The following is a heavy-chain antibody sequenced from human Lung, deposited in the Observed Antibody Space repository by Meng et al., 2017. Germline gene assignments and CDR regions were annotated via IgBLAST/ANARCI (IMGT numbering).Heavy chain of an antibody. CDR1: GFTLSNDG. V-gene: IGHV3-23*04. CDR3: ARDVGGWPFDY. D-gene: IGHD6-19*01. J-gene: IGHJ4*02. Sequence: EVPWVESGGGLVQPGWPLRRSCEGAGFTLSNDGMSWGRQAPGKGLELVSTISGDGGNTHYADFVKGRFTISRDNSKNTHYVQMNSLRVEDTAIYYCARDVGGWPFDYWGQGTLVTVSS. CDR2: ISGDGGNT.